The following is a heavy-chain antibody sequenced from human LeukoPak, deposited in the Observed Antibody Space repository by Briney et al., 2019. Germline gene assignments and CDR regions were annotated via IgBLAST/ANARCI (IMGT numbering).Heavy chain of an antibody. CDR3: AKDRDGADRIIL. CDR1: GYTFTSYG. Sequence: ASVKVSCKASGYTFTSYGISWVRQAPGQGLEWMGWISAYNGNTNYAQKLQGRVTMTTDTSTSTAYMELRSLRSDDTALYYCAKDRDGADRIILWGQGTLVTVSS. V-gene: IGHV1-18*01. D-gene: IGHD5-24*01. CDR2: ISAYNGNT. J-gene: IGHJ4*02.